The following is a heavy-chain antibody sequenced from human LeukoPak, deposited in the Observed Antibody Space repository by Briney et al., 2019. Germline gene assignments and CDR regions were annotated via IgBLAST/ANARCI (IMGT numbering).Heavy chain of an antibody. CDR1: GFTFSSYG. D-gene: IGHD3-22*01. V-gene: IGHV3-23*01. CDR2: ISGSGGST. J-gene: IGHJ3*02. Sequence: GGSLRLSCAASGFTFSSYGMSWVRQAPGKGLEWVSAISGSGGSTYYADSVKGRFTISRDNSKNTLYLQTNSLRAEDTAVYYCAKGIVMVISRNAFDIWGQGTMVTVSS. CDR3: AKGIVMVISRNAFDI.